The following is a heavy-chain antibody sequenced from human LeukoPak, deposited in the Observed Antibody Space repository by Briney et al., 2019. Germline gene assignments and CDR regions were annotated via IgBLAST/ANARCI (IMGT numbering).Heavy chain of an antibody. D-gene: IGHD5-18*01. CDR1: GFTFSSYG. CDR3: AKSRLTASDPYGMDV. Sequence: PGGSLRLSCAASGFTFSSYGMHWVRQAPGKGLEWVAVISYDGSNKYYADSVKGRFTISRDNSKNTLYLQMNSLRAEDTAVYYCAKSRLTASDPYGMDVWGQGTTVTVSS. V-gene: IGHV3-30*18. CDR2: ISYDGSNK. J-gene: IGHJ6*02.